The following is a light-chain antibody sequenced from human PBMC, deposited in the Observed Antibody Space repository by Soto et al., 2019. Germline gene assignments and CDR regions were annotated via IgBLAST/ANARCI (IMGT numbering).Light chain of an antibody. V-gene: IGKV3-11*01. CDR2: DAS. CDR3: QQRSNWPST. Sequence: EIVLTQSPVTLSLSPGERATLSCRASQRVSSYLAWYQQKPGQAPRLLIYDASNRTTAIPARFSGSGSGTNFTLTISSLEPEDFAVYYCQQRSNWPSTFGGGTKVEIK. J-gene: IGKJ4*01. CDR1: QRVSSY.